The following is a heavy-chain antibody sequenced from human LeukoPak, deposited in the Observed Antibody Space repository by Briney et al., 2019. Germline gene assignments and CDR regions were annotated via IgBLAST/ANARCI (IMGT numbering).Heavy chain of an antibody. J-gene: IGHJ4*02. V-gene: IGHV1-18*01. Sequence: ASVKVSCKASGYTFTSYGINWVRQAPGQGLEWMGWSSAYNGNTNYAQKLQGRVTMTTDTSTSTAYMELRSLRSDDTAVYYCARVHMYYDFWSGYSEALDYWGQGTLVTVSS. CDR1: GYTFTSYG. CDR2: SSAYNGNT. CDR3: ARVHMYYDFWSGYSEALDY. D-gene: IGHD3-3*01.